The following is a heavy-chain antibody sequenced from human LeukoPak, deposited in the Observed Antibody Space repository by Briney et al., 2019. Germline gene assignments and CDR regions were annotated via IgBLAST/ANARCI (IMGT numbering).Heavy chain of an antibody. V-gene: IGHV3-23*01. CDR1: GVTLHAYA. CDR2: ISGSANIS. CDR3: ARALLQEWYGGPFGN. Sequence: GGSLRLSCVPSGVTLHAYAMSWVRQLPGKGLEWVSGISGSANISYYADSVRGRLTISRDSSKNTLYLQMNSLRPEYTALRFCARALLQEWYGGPFGNWGQGTLVTVSS. D-gene: IGHD3-10*01. J-gene: IGHJ4*02.